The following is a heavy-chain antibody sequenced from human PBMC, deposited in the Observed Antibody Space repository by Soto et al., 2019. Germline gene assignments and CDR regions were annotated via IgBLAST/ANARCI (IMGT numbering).Heavy chain of an antibody. Sequence: QVQLQQWGAGLLKPSETLSLTCDVYGGSFSGYYWSWIRQPPGKGLEWIGEINHSGSTNDNPSLKSRVTISVDTSKNQFSLKLSSVSAADTAVYYCARGRAASEFDYWGQGTLVTVSS. CDR2: INHSGST. D-gene: IGHD6-13*01. V-gene: IGHV4-34*01. CDR1: GGSFSGYY. J-gene: IGHJ4*02. CDR3: ARGRAASEFDY.